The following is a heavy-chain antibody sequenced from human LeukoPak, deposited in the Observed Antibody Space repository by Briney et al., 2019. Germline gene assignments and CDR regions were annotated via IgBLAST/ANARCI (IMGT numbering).Heavy chain of an antibody. CDR1: GYTFTSYG. D-gene: IGHD3-22*01. CDR3: ARDYYYDSSGYLDY. J-gene: IGHJ4*02. CDR2: ISAYNGNT. V-gene: IGHV1-18*01. Sequence: ASVKVSCKASGYTFTSYGINWVRQAPGQGLEWMGWISAYNGNTNYAQKLQGRVTMTTDTSTSTAYMELRSLRSDDTAVYYCARDYYYDSSGYLDYWGQGTLVTVSS.